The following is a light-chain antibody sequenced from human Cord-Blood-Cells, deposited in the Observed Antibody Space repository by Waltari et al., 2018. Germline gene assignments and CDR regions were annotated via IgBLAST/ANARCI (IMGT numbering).Light chain of an antibody. V-gene: IGKV3-11*01. CDR2: DAS. J-gene: IGKJ4*01. Sequence: DIVLTHSPANFSLSPAERATLSCRAGQSVSSYLAWYQQKPGQAPRLLSYDASNRATGIPARFSGRGSGTYFTLTISSLEPEDFAVYYCQQRSNWPLTCGGGTKVEIK. CDR3: QQRSNWPLT. CDR1: QSVSSY.